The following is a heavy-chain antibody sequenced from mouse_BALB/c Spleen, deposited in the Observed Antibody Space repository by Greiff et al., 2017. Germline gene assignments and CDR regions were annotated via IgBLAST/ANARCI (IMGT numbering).Heavy chain of an antibody. J-gene: IGHJ4*01. D-gene: IGHD1-1*01. V-gene: IGHV5-6-3*01. CDR3: AKCVYYYGSSQKGAMDY. CDR2: INSNGGST. Sequence: EVKLVESGGGLVQPGGSLKLSCAASGFTFSSYGMSWVRQTPDKRLELVATINSNGGSTYYPDSVKGRFTITRDNAKNTLYLQMSSLKSEDTAMYYCAKCVYYYGSSQKGAMDYWGQGTSVTVSS. CDR1: GFTFSSYG.